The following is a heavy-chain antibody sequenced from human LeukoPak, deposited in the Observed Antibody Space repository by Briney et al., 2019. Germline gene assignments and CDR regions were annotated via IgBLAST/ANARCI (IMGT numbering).Heavy chain of an antibody. CDR1: GGSITSYY. Sequence: SETLSLTCTVSGGSITSYYWSWIRQPPGKGLQWIGYIYYTGSPNYNPSLKSRVTISVDTSKNQFSLKLTSVTAADTAVYYCAIHPTSMTRVTKGWFDPWGQGTLVTVSS. CDR2: IYYTGSP. CDR3: AIHPTSMTRVTKGWFDP. J-gene: IGHJ5*02. D-gene: IGHD4-17*01. V-gene: IGHV4-59*01.